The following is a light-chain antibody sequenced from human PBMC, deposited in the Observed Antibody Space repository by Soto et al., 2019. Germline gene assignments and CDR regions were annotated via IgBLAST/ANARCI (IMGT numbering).Light chain of an antibody. J-gene: IGLJ1*01. Sequence: QSVLTQPRSVSGSPGQSATISCTGTSTNVGGYNFVSWYQHHPGKAPKLIIYDVTKRPSGVPDRFSGSKSAFTASLTISGLQAEDEAVYYCCSYAGSYTFYIFGTGTKVTVL. CDR1: STNVGGYNF. CDR3: CSYAGSYTFYI. V-gene: IGLV2-11*01. CDR2: DVT.